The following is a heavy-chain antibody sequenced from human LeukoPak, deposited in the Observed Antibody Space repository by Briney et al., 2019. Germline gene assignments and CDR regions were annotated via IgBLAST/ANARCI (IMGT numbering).Heavy chain of an antibody. CDR2: IYPGDSDT. CDR3: ARHETGPYFDY. CDR1: GYKFTNYW. V-gene: IGHV5-51*01. Sequence: AGGSLQISGKGSGYKFTNYWIGWVRQLPGKGREGMGIIYPGDSDTKYSPSCQGQVTISADKSITTAYLQWSSLKASDTAIYYCARHETGPYFDYWGQGTLVTVSS. D-gene: IGHD1-1*01. J-gene: IGHJ4*02.